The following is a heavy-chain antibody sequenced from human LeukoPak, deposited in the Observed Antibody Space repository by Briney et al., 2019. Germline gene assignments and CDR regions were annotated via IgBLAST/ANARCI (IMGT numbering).Heavy chain of an antibody. CDR2: MRNKANSYAT. V-gene: IGHV3-73*01. D-gene: IGHD3-22*01. CDR1: GFIFSGSE. Sequence: SGGSLRLSCAASGFIFSGSEVHWVRQASGKGLEWVGRMRNKANSYATTYAASAKGRFTISRDESKNTAYLHMNSLKTEDTAVFYCTRQDESSGYGFDSWGQGTLVTVSS. J-gene: IGHJ4*02. CDR3: TRQDESSGYGFDS.